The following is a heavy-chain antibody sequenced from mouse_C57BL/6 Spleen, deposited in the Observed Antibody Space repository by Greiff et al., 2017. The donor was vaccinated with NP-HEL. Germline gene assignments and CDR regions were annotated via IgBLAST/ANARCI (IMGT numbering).Heavy chain of an antibody. V-gene: IGHV1-50*01. D-gene: IGHD1-1*01. CDR2: IDPSDSYT. CDR3: ANYGSSSYYFDY. CDR1: GYTFTSYW. J-gene: IGHJ2*01. Sequence: QVQLQQPGAELVKPGASVKLSCKASGYTFTSYWMQWVKQRPGQGLEWIGEIDPSDSYTNYNQKFKGKATLTVDTSSSTAYMQLSSLTSEDSAVYYCANYGSSSYYFDYWGQGTTLTVSS.